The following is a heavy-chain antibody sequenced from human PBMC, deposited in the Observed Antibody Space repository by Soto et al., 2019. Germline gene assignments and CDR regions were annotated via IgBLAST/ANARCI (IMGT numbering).Heavy chain of an antibody. D-gene: IGHD4-4*01. CDR3: ARDGSHPTVTPYYYYGMDV. CDR2: IYHSGST. CDR1: GGSISSSNW. Sequence: QVQLQESGPGLVKPSGTLSLTCAVSGGSISSSNWWSWVRQPPGKGLEWIGEIYHSGSTNYNPSLKSRVTISVDKSKNQFSLKLSSVTAADTAVYYCARDGSHPTVTPYYYYGMDVWGQGTTVTVSS. J-gene: IGHJ6*02. V-gene: IGHV4-4*02.